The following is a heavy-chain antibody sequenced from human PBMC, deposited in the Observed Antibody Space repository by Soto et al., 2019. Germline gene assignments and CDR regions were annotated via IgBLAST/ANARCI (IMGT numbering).Heavy chain of an antibody. D-gene: IGHD1-1*01. J-gene: IGHJ4*02. CDR3: AKDRRAGGTSAFYFDF. V-gene: IGHV3-23*01. CDR1: VFKFSNYA. CDR2: ISATGGGT. Sequence: VGSLRLSCAASVFKFSNYAMSWVRHAPGKGLEWVSLISATGGGTYYADSVKGRFTISRDNSHNTLYLQVHSLTAEDTAVYYCAKDRRAGGTSAFYFDFWGQGAPLTVSX.